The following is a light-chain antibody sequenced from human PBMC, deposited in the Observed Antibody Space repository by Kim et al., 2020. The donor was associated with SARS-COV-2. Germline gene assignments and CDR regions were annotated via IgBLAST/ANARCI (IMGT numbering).Light chain of an antibody. Sequence: GQSITISCIGSSRDIGGYKSVSWYQQHPGKPPKLMISDVTKRPSGVSNRFSGSKSGNTASLTISGLQADDEADYYCSSYTAASTWVFGGGTQLTVL. V-gene: IGLV2-14*03. CDR2: DVT. J-gene: IGLJ2*01. CDR1: SRDIGGYKS. CDR3: SSYTAASTWV.